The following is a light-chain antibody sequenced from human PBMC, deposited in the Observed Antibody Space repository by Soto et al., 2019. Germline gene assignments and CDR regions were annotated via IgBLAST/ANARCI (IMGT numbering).Light chain of an antibody. CDR2: EVS. CDR1: SSDLGASAF. J-gene: IGLJ3*02. V-gene: IGLV2-11*01. Sequence: QSALTQPGSVSGSPGQSITISCTGTSSDLGASAFVSWYQQHPGKAPKLIIYEVSNRPSGVPDRFSGSKSGNTASLTISGLQAEDEADYYCCSYAGRYTWLFGGGTKLTVL. CDR3: CSYAGRYTWL.